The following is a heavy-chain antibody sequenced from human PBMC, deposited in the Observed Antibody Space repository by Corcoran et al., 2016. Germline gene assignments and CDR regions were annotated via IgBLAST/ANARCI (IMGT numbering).Heavy chain of an antibody. D-gene: IGHD4-17*01. V-gene: IGHV4-38-2*02. CDR1: GYSISSGYY. CDR3: ARSGDYGLA. J-gene: IGHJ4*02. Sequence: QVQLQESGPGLVKPSETLSLTCTVSGYSISSGYYWGWIRQPPGKGLEWIGSIYHSGSTYYNPSLKSRVTISVDTSKNQFSLKLSSVTAADTAVYYCARSGDYGLAWGQGTLVTVSS. CDR2: IYHSGST.